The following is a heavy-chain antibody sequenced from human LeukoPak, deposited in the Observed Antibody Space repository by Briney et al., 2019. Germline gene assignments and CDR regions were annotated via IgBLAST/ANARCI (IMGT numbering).Heavy chain of an antibody. CDR2: TYYRSKWYN. J-gene: IGHJ6*02. D-gene: IGHD1-14*01. V-gene: IGHV6-1*01. Sequence: SQTLSLTCAISGDSVSSNSAAWNWIRQSPSRGLEWLGRTYYRSKWYNDYAVSVKSRITINPDTSRNQFSLQLNSVTPEDTAVYYCAREPITHVNSYHYGMDVWGQGTTVTVSS. CDR3: AREPITHVNSYHYGMDV. CDR1: GDSVSSNSAA.